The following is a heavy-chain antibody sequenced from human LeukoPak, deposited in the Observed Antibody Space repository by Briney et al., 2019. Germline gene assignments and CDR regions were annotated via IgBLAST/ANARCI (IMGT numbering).Heavy chain of an antibody. CDR1: GSTFAIYW. CDR3: ARVVGGSPRYYHVDV. Sequence: GGSLQISVKCSGSTFAIYWIAWVRQLPGKGLECMGVIYPGDPDTRYSPSFQGQVTISADKSIGTAYLQWSSLKASDAAMYYCARVVGGSPRYYHVDVWGKGTTVTVSS. J-gene: IGHJ6*03. CDR2: IYPGDPDT. V-gene: IGHV5-51*01. D-gene: IGHD2-15*01.